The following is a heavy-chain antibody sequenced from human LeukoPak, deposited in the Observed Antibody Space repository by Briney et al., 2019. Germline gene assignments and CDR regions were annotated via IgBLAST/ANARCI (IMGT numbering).Heavy chain of an antibody. Sequence: SETLSLTCTVSGGSISSSSYYWGWIRQPPGKGLEWIGYIYYSGSTNYNPSLKSRVTISVDTSKNQFSLKLSSVTAADTAVYYCARVMDTAMVLDYWGQGTLVTVSS. J-gene: IGHJ4*02. CDR3: ARVMDTAMVLDY. V-gene: IGHV4-61*05. CDR2: IYYSGST. CDR1: GGSISSSSYY. D-gene: IGHD5-18*01.